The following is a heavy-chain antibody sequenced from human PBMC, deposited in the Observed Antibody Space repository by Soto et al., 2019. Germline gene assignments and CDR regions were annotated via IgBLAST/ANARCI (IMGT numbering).Heavy chain of an antibody. J-gene: IGHJ4*02. D-gene: IGHD4-17*01. CDR3: AKSAPMDAGDKYYYDF. Sequence: SVKVSCKASGGTFSTFGISWVRQAPGQGLEWMGGIIPFFGSARYSQKFEDRITITADESTNTVYMDLRSLTSEDTAIYYCAKSAPMDAGDKYYYDFWGQGALVTVSS. CDR2: IIPFFGSA. V-gene: IGHV1-69*13. CDR1: GGTFSTFG.